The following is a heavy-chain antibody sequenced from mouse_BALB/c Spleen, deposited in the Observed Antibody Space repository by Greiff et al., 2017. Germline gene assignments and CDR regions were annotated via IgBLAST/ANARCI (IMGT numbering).Heavy chain of an antibody. D-gene: IGHD2-14*01. J-gene: IGHJ2*01. V-gene: IGHV5-6*01. CDR1: GFTFSSYG. Sequence: EVQLVESGGDLVKPGGSLKLSCAASGFTFSSYGMSWVRQTPDKRLEWVATISSGGSYTYYPDSVKGRFTISRDNAKNTLYLQMSSLKSEDTAMYYCARHGYGRYDGGFDYWGQGTTLTVSS. CDR2: ISSGGSYT. CDR3: ARHGYGRYDGGFDY.